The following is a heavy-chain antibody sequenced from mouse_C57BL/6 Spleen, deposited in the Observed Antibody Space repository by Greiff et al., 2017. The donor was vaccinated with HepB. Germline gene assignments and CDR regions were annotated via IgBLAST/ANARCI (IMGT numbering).Heavy chain of an antibody. CDR1: GFNIKDYY. CDR3: ATSSREYFDV. J-gene: IGHJ1*03. Sequence: EVQLQQSGAELVKPGASVKLSCTASGFNIKDYYMHWVKQRTEQGLEWIGRIDPEDGETKYAAKFQGKATITADTSSNTAYLQLSSLTSEDTAVYYCATSSREYFDVWGTGTTVTVSS. CDR2: IDPEDGET. V-gene: IGHV14-2*01.